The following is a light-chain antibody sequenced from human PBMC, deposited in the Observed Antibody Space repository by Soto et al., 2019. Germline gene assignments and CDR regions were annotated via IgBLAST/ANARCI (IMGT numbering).Light chain of an antibody. J-gene: IGKJ1*01. Sequence: EIVLTQSPATLSLSPGDRATRSCRASQCIGSTLAWYQQKPGQPPRLLMYGVYTRAPGTPARFSGSGSGTEFTLTISGLQSEDSAVYYCQQYDKWPPRTFGQGTEVDIK. CDR1: QCIGST. CDR2: GVY. CDR3: QQYDKWPPRT. V-gene: IGKV3D-15*01.